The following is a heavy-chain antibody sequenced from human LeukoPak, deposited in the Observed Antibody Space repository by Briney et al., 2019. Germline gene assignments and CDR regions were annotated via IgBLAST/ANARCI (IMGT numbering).Heavy chain of an antibody. CDR2: INPNSGGT. D-gene: IGHD6-13*01. J-gene: IGHJ4*02. CDR1: GYTFTGYY. V-gene: IGHV1-2*02. Sequence: GASVKVSCKASGYTFTGYYMHWVRQAPGQGLEWMGWINPNSGGTNYAQKFQGRVTMTRDTSISTAYMELSRLRSDDTAVYYCAREYSSSWYDFGYWGQGTLVTVSS. CDR3: AREYSSSWYDFGY.